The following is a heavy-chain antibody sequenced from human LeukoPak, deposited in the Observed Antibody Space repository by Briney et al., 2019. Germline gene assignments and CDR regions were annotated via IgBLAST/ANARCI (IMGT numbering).Heavy chain of an antibody. V-gene: IGHV4-59*01. CDR1: GGSISSYY. D-gene: IGHD4-17*01. CDR3: ARVGSYPGDQRSAFDY. CDR2: IYGSGST. Sequence: SETLSLTCTVSGGSISSYYWSWIRQPPGKGLEWIGHIYGSGSTNYNPSLKSRVTMSVDTSKNQFSLKLTSVTAADTAVYYCARVGSYPGDQRSAFDYWGQGTLVTVSS. J-gene: IGHJ4*02.